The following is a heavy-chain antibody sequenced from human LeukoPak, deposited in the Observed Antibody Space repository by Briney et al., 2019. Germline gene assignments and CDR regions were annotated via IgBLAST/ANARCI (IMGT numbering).Heavy chain of an antibody. J-gene: IGHJ5*02. Sequence: GGSLRLSCAASGFTFSSYEMNWVRQVPGKGLEWISYISSSGSTIYFADSVKGRFTISRDNAKNSLYLQMNSLRAEDTAVYYCARDDYSSSWYETWGQGTLVTVSS. CDR1: GFTFSSYE. CDR3: ARDDYSSSWYET. V-gene: IGHV3-48*03. CDR2: ISSSGSTI. D-gene: IGHD6-13*01.